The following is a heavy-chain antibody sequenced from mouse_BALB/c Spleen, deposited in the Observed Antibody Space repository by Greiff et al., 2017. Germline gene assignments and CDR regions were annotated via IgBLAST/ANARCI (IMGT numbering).Heavy chain of an antibody. D-gene: IGHD4-1*01. CDR1: GYTFTDYY. Sequence: VQLQQSGAELARPGASVKLSCKASGYTFTDYYINWVKQRTGQGLEWIGEIYPGSGNTYYNEKFKGKATLTADKSSSTAYMQLSSLTSEDSAVYFCARLTGTVYYFDYWGQGTTLTVSS. CDR3: ARLTGTVYYFDY. CDR2: IYPGSGNT. J-gene: IGHJ2*01. V-gene: IGHV1-77*01.